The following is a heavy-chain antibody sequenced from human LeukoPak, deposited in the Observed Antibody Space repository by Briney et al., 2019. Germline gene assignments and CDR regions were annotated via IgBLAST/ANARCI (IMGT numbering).Heavy chain of an antibody. J-gene: IGHJ4*02. CDR1: GFTFSSYA. CDR3: FYSNYVVFDY. V-gene: IGHV3-23*01. Sequence: GGXLRLSCAASGFTFSSYAMSWVRQAPGKGVEWVSAISGSGGSTYYADSVKGRFTISRDNSKNTLYLQMNSLRAEDTAVYYCFYSNYVVFDYWGQGTLVTVSS. CDR2: ISGSGGST. D-gene: IGHD4-11*01.